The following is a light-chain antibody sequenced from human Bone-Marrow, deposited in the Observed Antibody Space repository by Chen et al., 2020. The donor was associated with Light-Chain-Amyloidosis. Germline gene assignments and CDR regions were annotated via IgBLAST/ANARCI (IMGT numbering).Light chain of an antibody. J-gene: IGKJ1*01. Sequence: DIVMTQSPDSLAVSLGERASINCRSSQSILYSSKNKTYLAWYQQKPGQPPKMLIYWASTRESGVPDRFSGGGSETDFTLTISSLQAEDVAVYYCQQYFSTPPTFGQGTKVEVK. CDR3: QQYFSTPPT. CDR2: WAS. V-gene: IGKV4-1*01. CDR1: QSILYSSKNKTY.